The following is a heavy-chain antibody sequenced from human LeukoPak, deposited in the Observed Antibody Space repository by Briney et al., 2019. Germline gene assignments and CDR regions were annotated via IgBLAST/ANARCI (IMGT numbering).Heavy chain of an antibody. Sequence: GGSLRLSCAASGFTFSSYSMNWVRQAPGKGLEWGSSISSSSSYIYYADSVKGRFTISRDNAKNSLYLQMNSLRAEDTAVYYCARASMVRGVKDYMDVWGKGTTVTISS. D-gene: IGHD3-10*01. J-gene: IGHJ6*03. CDR3: ARASMVRGVKDYMDV. V-gene: IGHV3-21*01. CDR1: GFTFSSYS. CDR2: ISSSSSYI.